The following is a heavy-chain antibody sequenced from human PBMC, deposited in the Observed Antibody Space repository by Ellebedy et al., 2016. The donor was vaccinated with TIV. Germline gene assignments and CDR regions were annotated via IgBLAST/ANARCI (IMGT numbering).Heavy chain of an antibody. Sequence: ASVKVSCKASGGTFSSYAISWVRQAPGQGLEWMGGIIPIFGTANYAQKFQGRVTITADESTSTAYMELSSLRSEDTAVYYCARDGSHCSGGSCPNMGLLYYYGMDVWGQGTTVTVSS. D-gene: IGHD2-15*01. V-gene: IGHV1-69*13. CDR3: ARDGSHCSGGSCPNMGLLYYYGMDV. J-gene: IGHJ6*02. CDR2: IIPIFGTA. CDR1: GGTFSSYA.